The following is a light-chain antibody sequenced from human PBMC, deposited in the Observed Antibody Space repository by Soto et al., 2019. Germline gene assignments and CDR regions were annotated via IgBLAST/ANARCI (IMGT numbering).Light chain of an antibody. Sequence: DIVMTQSHLSLPVTPGESASISCRSSQSLLGIHGHNYWGWYVQKPGQSPLLLISWASNRAFEVPVRFSGSGLGTDFTLKISRVEAEDVGVYHCMQALQGPPTFGQGPEVHI. J-gene: IGKJ1*01. CDR2: WAS. CDR3: MQALQGPPT. CDR1: QSLLGIHGHNY. V-gene: IGKV2-28*01.